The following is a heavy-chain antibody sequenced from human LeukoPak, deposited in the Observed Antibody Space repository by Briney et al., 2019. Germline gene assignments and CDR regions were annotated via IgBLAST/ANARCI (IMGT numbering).Heavy chain of an antibody. CDR2: IYYSGST. D-gene: IGHD7-27*01. Sequence: TSETLSLTCTVSGGSISSYYWSWIRQPPGKGLEWIGYIYYSGSTNYNPSLKSRVTISVDTSKNQFSLKLSSVTAADTAVYYCARTALNWATAHYFDYWGQGTLVTVSS. CDR1: GGSISSYY. V-gene: IGHV4-59*08. CDR3: ARTALNWATAHYFDY. J-gene: IGHJ4*02.